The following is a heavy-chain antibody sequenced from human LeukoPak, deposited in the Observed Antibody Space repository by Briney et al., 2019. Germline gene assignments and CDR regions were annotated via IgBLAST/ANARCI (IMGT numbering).Heavy chain of an antibody. D-gene: IGHD6-13*01. V-gene: IGHV3-11*01. CDR1: GFTFSDYY. CDR2: ISSSGSTI. Sequence: GGSLRLSCAASGFTFSDYYMSWIRQAPGKGLEWVSYISSSGSTIYYADSVKGRFTISRDNAKNSLYLQMNSLRAEDTAVYYCARAGYSSSWYVISSGYYYGMDVWGQGTTVTVSS. J-gene: IGHJ6*02. CDR3: ARAGYSSSWYVISSGYYYGMDV.